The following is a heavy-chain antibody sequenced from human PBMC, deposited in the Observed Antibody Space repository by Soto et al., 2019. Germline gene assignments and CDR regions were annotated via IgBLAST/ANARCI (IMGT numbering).Heavy chain of an antibody. Sequence: PGGSLRLSCAASGFTFSSYAMSWVRQAPGKGLEWVSAISGSGGSTHYADSVKGRFTISRDNSKNTLYLQMNSLRAEDTAVYYCAKGVYYDSSGTFDYWGQGTLVTVSS. CDR2: ISGSGGST. CDR3: AKGVYYDSSGTFDY. CDR1: GFTFSSYA. D-gene: IGHD3-22*01. V-gene: IGHV3-23*01. J-gene: IGHJ4*02.